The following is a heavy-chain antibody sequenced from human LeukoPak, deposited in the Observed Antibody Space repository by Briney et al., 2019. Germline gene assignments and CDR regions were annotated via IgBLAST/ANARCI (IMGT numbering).Heavy chain of an antibody. Sequence: PGGSLRLSCAASGFTFSRFGMHWVRQAPGKGLEWVALIRYDGGDKYYADSVRGRFTISRDNSKNTFYLQMDSLRTDDTAVYYCARQYSSEFDYWGQGTLVTVSS. CDR3: ARQYSSEFDY. J-gene: IGHJ4*02. V-gene: IGHV3-30*02. CDR2: IRYDGGDK. CDR1: GFTFSRFG. D-gene: IGHD6-19*01.